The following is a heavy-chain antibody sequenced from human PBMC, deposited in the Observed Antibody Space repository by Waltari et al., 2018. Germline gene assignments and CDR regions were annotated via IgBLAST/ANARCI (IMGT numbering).Heavy chain of an antibody. CDR3: GGRYSGYETSHYFYDLEV. CDR1: GYTSAKFW. Sequence: EVQLVQSGVEVRTPGESLRISCQASGYTSAKFWILWVRQRPGKGLEWMGRTNLIDYYTTYLPSFQGEVTTAVDKSSETAYLQWSSLRASDTAKYYCGGRYSGYETSHYFYDLEVWGQGTTVTVSS. CDR2: TNLIDYYT. J-gene: IGHJ6*02. V-gene: IGHV5-10-1*04. D-gene: IGHD5-12*01.